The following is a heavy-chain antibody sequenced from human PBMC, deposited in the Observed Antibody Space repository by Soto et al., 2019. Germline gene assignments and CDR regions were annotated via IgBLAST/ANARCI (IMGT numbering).Heavy chain of an antibody. J-gene: IGHJ6*03. D-gene: IGHD5-12*01. Sequence: VQLVESGGGLVKPGGSLRLSCAASGFTFSSYSMNWVRQAPGKGLEWVSSISSSSSYIYYADSVKGRFTISRDNAKNSLYLQMNSLRAEDTAVYYCARDRGYSGYDYHYYYMDVWGKGTTVTVSS. CDR3: ARDRGYSGYDYHYYYMDV. CDR1: GFTFSSYS. CDR2: ISSSSSYI. V-gene: IGHV3-21*01.